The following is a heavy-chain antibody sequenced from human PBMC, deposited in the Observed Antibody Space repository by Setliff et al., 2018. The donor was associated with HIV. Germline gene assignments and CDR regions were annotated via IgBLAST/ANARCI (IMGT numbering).Heavy chain of an antibody. CDR2: IIPILGVA. V-gene: IGHV1-69*04. J-gene: IGHJ5*02. Sequence: SVKVSCKASGYTFTSYYMHWVRQAPGQGLDWMGRIIPILGVANYAQRFQGKVTITADESTSTAYMELSSLRSEDTAVYYCARGLWFDPWGQGTLVTVSS. CDR1: GYTFTSYY. CDR3: ARGLWFDP.